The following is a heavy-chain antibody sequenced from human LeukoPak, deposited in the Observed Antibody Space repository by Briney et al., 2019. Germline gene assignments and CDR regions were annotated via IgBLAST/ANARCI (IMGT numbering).Heavy chain of an antibody. CDR1: GFTFSDYY. J-gene: IGHJ6*03. D-gene: IGHD2-2*01. Sequence: GGSLRLSCAASGFTFSDYYMSWIRQAPGKGLEWVSYISSSGSTIYYADSVKGRFTISRDNAKNSLYLQMNSLRAEDTAVYYCARVRRQYCSSTSCYGRGGYYYYYYMDVWGKGTTVTVSS. V-gene: IGHV3-11*04. CDR3: ARVRRQYCSSTSCYGRGGYYYYYYMDV. CDR2: ISSSGSTI.